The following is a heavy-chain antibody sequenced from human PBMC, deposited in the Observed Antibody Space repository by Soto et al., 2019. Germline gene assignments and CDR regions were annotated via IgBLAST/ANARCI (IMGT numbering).Heavy chain of an antibody. V-gene: IGHV3-74*01. J-gene: IGHJ4*02. Sequence: EVQLVESGGGLVQPGGSLRLSCAASGFTFSAYWMHWVRQAPGEGLVWVSRIKTDGSITSYTDSVKGRFTISRDNAKNTMYLQMNSLRAEDTAVYVCARVGVGHYDFDSWGQGTLVTVSS. D-gene: IGHD3-16*01. CDR3: ARVGVGHYDFDS. CDR1: GFTFSAYW. CDR2: IKTDGSIT.